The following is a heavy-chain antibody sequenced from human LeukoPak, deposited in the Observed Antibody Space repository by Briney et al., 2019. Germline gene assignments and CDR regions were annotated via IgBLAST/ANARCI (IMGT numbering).Heavy chain of an antibody. CDR1: GGTFSSYA. J-gene: IGHJ3*02. V-gene: IGHV1-69*13. Sequence: ASVKVSCKASGGTFSSYAISWVRQAPGQGLEWMGGIIPIFGTANYAQKFQGRVTITADESTSTAYMELSSLRSEDTAVYYCARFVAVTVVTPVGAFDIWGQGTMVTVSS. CDR3: ARFVAVTVVTPVGAFDI. D-gene: IGHD4-23*01. CDR2: IIPIFGTA.